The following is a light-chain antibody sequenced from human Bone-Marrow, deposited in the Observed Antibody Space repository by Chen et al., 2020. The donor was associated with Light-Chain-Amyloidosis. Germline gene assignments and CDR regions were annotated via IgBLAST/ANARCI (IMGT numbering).Light chain of an antibody. Sequence: QSVLTQPPSASGTPGQRVTISCSGSSSNSGINTVNWYQQVPGTAPKLLIYINDRRPSGVPDGVSGSRSGNSSSLAIRGLQSEDEADYYCAAWDDSLKGWVFGGGTKLTVL. J-gene: IGLJ3*02. CDR3: AAWDDSLKGWV. CDR1: SSNSGINT. CDR2: IND. V-gene: IGLV1-44*01.